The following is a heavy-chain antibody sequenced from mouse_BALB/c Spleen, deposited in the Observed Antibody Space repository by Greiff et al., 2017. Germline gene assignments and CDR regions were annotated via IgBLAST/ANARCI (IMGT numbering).Heavy chain of an antibody. V-gene: IGHV1-69*02. Sequence: QVQLQQPGAELVRPGASVKLSCKASGYTFTSYWINWVKQRPGQGLEWIGNIYPSDSYTNYNQKFKDKATLTVDKSSSTAYMQLSSPTSEDSAVYYCTRGKNYVDAMDYWGQGTSVTVSS. CDR3: TRGKNYVDAMDY. CDR1: GYTFTSYW. CDR2: IYPSDSYT. J-gene: IGHJ4*01. D-gene: IGHD1-1*01.